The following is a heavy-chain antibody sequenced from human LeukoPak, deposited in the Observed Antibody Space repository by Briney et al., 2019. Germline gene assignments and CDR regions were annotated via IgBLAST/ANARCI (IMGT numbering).Heavy chain of an antibody. CDR1: GGSISSYY. V-gene: IGHV4-59*01. D-gene: IGHD5-24*01. CDR2: IYYSGST. CDR3: ARDQGGRDGYNYFDY. J-gene: IGHJ4*02. Sequence: PSETLSLTCTVPGGSISSYYWSWIRQPPGKGLEWIGYIYYSGSTNYNPSLKSRVTISVDASKNQFSLKLSSVAAADTAVYYCARDQGGRDGYNYFDYWGQGTLVTVSS.